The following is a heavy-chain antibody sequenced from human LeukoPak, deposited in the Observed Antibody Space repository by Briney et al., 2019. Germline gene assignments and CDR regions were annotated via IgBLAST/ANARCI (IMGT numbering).Heavy chain of an antibody. V-gene: IGHV1-8*01. J-gene: IGHJ4*02. Sequence: ASVKVSCKASGYTFTSYDINWVRQATGQGLEWMGWMNPNSGNTGYAQKLQGRVTMTTDTSTSTAYMELRSLRSDDTAVYYCARARGISDYWGQGTLVTVSS. CDR1: GYTFTSYD. D-gene: IGHD3-16*01. CDR3: ARARGISDY. CDR2: MNPNSGNT.